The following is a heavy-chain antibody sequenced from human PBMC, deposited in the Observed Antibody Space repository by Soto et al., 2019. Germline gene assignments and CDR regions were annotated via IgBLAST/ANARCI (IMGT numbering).Heavy chain of an antibody. J-gene: IGHJ6*02. CDR1: GGSISFDHYH. D-gene: IGHD2-21*02. V-gene: IGHV4-30-4*01. CDR2: VHYSGSV. CDR3: AREDDGGDRDYYGLDV. Sequence: QVQLQQSGPGLVKPSQTLSLTCTVSGGSISFDHYHWTWIRQPPGKGLEWVGDVHYSGSVLYNPSLQSRVAISVDTSKNQCSLKLSSVTAADTAVYFCAREDDGGDRDYYGLDVWGQGTTVTVSS.